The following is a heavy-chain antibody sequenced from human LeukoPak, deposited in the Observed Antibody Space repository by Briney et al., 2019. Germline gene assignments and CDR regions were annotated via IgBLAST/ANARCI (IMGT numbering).Heavy chain of an antibody. V-gene: IGHV3-30*18. D-gene: IGHD1-26*01. Sequence: GGSLGLSCAASGFTFSSYGMHWVRQAPGKGLEWVAVISYDGSNKYYADSVKGRFTISRDNSKNALYLQMNSLRAEDTAVYYCAKDGGWWELLGGFLDYWGQGTLVTVSS. CDR2: ISYDGSNK. CDR3: AKDGGWWELLGGFLDY. J-gene: IGHJ4*02. CDR1: GFTFSSYG.